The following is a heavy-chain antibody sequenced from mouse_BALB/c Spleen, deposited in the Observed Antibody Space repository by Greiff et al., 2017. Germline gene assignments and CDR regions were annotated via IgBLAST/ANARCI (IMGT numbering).Heavy chain of an antibody. D-gene: IGHD4-1*01. CDR1: GYTFTSYW. CDR3: ARNWERYFDY. V-gene: IGHV1-7*01. CDR2: INPSTGYT. Sequence: VKLQQSGAELAKPGASVKMSCKASGYTFTSYWMHWVKQRPGQGLEWIGYINPSTGYTEYNQKFKDKATLTADKSSSTAYMQLSSLTSEDSAVYYCARNWERYFDYWGQGTTLTVSS. J-gene: IGHJ2*01.